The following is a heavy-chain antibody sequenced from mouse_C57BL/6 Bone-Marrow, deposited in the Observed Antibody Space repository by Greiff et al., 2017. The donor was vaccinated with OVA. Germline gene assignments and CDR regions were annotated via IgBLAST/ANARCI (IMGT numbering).Heavy chain of an antibody. D-gene: IGHD2-1*01. CDR1: GYTFTDYY. J-gene: IGHJ4*01. CDR2: INPNNGGT. Sequence: VQLQQSGPELVKPGASVKISCKASGYTFTDYYMNWVKQSHGKSLEWIGDINPNNGGTSYNQKFKGKATLTVDKSSSTAYMELRSLTSEDSAVYYCAEIIYYGNLYAMDYWGQGTSVTVSS. V-gene: IGHV1-26*01. CDR3: AEIIYYGNLYAMDY.